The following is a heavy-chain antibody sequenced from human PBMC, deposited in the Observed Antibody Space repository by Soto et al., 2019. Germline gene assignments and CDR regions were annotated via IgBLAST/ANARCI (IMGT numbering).Heavy chain of an antibody. CDR2: ISSSSSYI. V-gene: IGHV3-21*01. CDR1: GFTFSSYS. J-gene: IGHJ6*02. D-gene: IGHD3-10*01. CDR3: ARGTMVRGVIPYYYYGMDV. Sequence: GGSLRLSCAASGFTFSSYSMNWVRQAPGKGLEWVSSISSSSSYIYYADSVKGRLTISRDNAKNSLYLQMNSLRAEDTAVYYCARGTMVRGVIPYYYYGMDVWGQGTTVTVSS.